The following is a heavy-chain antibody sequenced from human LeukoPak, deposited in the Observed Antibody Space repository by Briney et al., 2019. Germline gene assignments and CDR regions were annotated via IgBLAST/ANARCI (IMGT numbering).Heavy chain of an antibody. CDR2: IYSGGST. Sequence: PGGSLRLSCAASGFTFSVAAMTWVRQAPGKGLEWVSVIYSGGSTYYADSVKGRFTISRDNSKNTLYLQMNLLRAEDTAVYYCARATYYYDSSGYYVFYFDNWGQGTLVTVSS. J-gene: IGHJ4*02. D-gene: IGHD3-22*01. V-gene: IGHV3-53*01. CDR3: ARATYYYDSSGYYVFYFDN. CDR1: GFTFSVAA.